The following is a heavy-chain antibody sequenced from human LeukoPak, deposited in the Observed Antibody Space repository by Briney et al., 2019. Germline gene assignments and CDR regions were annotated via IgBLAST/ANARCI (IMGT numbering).Heavy chain of an antibody. J-gene: IGHJ4*02. D-gene: IGHD6-13*01. V-gene: IGHV1-24*01. CDR3: AREGVAAAGRAADY. CDR2: FDPEDGET. CDR1: GYTLTELS. Sequence: ASVKVSCKVSGYTLTELSMHWVRQAPGKGLEWMGGFDPEDGETVYAQKFQGRVTMTRDTSTSTVYMELSSLRSEDTAVYYCAREGVAAAGRAADYWGQGTLVTVSS.